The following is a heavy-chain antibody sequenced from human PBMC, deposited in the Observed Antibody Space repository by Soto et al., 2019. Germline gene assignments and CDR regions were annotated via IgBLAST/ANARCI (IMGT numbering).Heavy chain of an antibody. Sequence: GASVKVSCKASGYTFTSYYMHWVRQAPGRGLEWMGRINPSGGSTSYAQKFQGRVTMTRDTSTSPGYMELSSLRSDDTAVYYCARGHKLRYSSRWPRTPDAFDIWGQGTMVTVS. CDR3: ARGHKLRYSSRWPRTPDAFDI. V-gene: IGHV1-46*01. D-gene: IGHD6-13*01. J-gene: IGHJ3*02. CDR2: INPSGGST. CDR1: GYTFTSYY.